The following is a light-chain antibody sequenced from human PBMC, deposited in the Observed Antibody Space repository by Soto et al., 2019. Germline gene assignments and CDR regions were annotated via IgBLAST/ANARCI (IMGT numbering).Light chain of an antibody. Sequence: QSALTQPASMSGSPGQSITISCTGSNSDIGTYNYVSWYQQHPGKAPKLVISEVSNRPSGISHRFSGSKSGNAASLTISGLQAEDEATYYCSSYTSTSTLYVFGPGTKVTVL. J-gene: IGLJ1*01. CDR1: NSDIGTYNY. CDR3: SSYTSTSTLYV. V-gene: IGLV2-14*01. CDR2: EVS.